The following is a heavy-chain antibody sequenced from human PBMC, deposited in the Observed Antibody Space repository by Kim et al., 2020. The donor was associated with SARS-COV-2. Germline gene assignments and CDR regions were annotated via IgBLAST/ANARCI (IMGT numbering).Heavy chain of an antibody. CDR3: AKDRSSGWTY. V-gene: IGHV3-30*02. CDR2: NN. D-gene: IGHD6-19*01. J-gene: IGHJ4*02. Sequence: NNYSADSVKRLFTIARENSKHTLYLQMNSRRAEDTTVYYCAKDRSSGWTYWGQGTLVTVSS.